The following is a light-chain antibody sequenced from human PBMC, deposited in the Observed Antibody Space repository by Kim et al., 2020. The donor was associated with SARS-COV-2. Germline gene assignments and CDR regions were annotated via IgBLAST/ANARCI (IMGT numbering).Light chain of an antibody. V-gene: IGLV3-19*01. CDR1: SLRSYY. Sequence: ALGQTVRITCQGDSLRSYYANWYQQTPGQAPVLFIYGKNNRPSGIPDRFSGSSSGNTASLTITGAQAEDEADYYCNSRDSSGNHWVFGGGTQLTVL. J-gene: IGLJ3*02. CDR3: NSRDSSGNHWV. CDR2: GKN.